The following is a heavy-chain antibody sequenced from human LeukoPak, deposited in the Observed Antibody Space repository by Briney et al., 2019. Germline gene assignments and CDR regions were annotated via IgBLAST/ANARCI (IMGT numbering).Heavy chain of an antibody. CDR3: ARIAAPPRRWLAPFDY. V-gene: IGHV4-59*01. Sequence: PSETLSLTCTVSGGSISSYYWSWIRQPPGKGLEWIGYIYYSGSTNYNPSLKSRVTLSVDTSKNQFSLKLSSVTAADTAVYYCARIAAPPRRWLAPFDYWGQGTLVTVSS. CDR1: GGSISSYY. D-gene: IGHD6-13*01. CDR2: IYYSGST. J-gene: IGHJ4*02.